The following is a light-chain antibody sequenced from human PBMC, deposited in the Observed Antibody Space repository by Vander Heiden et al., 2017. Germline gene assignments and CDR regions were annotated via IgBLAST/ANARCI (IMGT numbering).Light chain of an antibody. CDR3: QQYYSSPRT. Sequence: DIVMTQSPGSLRVSLGERATFNCKSSQNVLYSSNNKNYLAWYQQKPGQPPRLLIYWASTRESGVPDRFSGSGSGTDFTLTISSLQAEDVAVYYCQQYYSSPRTFGQGTKVEVK. CDR1: QNVLYSSNNKNY. V-gene: IGKV4-1*01. J-gene: IGKJ1*01. CDR2: WAS.